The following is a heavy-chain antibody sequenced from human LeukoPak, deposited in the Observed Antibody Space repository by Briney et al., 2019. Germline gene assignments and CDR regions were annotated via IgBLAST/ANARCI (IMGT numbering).Heavy chain of an antibody. D-gene: IGHD3-16*01. CDR3: ARDGGGGALDY. CDR2: ISSSGRTI. J-gene: IGHJ4*02. Sequence: GGSLRLSCSASGYTFSNYWMSWIRQAPGKGLEWISYISSSGRTIYYADSVEGRLTISRDNAKNSLYLQMSSPRAEDTAVYFCARDGGGGALDYWGQGTLVTVSS. CDR1: GYTFSNYW. V-gene: IGHV3-11*01.